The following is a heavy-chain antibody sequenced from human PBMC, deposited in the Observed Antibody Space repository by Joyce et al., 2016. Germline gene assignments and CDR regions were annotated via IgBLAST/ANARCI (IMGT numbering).Heavy chain of an antibody. V-gene: IGHV3-30-3*01. CDR3: ARVKHTSTWYPSSHYYGMDV. D-gene: IGHD6-13*01. Sequence: GFTFNIYAMHWVRQAPGKGLEWVAVISYDGNNKHYADSVKGRFTISRDNSKNTLYLQVSSLRAEDTAIYFCARVKHTSTWYPSSHYYGMDVWGQGTTVTVSS. CDR1: GFTFNIYA. CDR2: ISYDGNNK. J-gene: IGHJ6*02.